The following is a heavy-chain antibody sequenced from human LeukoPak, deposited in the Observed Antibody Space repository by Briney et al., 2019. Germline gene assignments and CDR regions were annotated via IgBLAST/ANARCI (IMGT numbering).Heavy chain of an antibody. CDR3: AKAALVRGVIIPYYYYSMDV. CDR1: GFTFSNFW. D-gene: IGHD3-10*01. V-gene: IGHV3-23*01. Sequence: RGSLRLSCAASGFTFSNFWMSWVRQAPGKGLEWVSALSGSGTSTYYADSVKGRFTISRDNSKNTLYLQMNSLRAEDTAVYYCAKAALVRGVIIPYYYYSMDVWGQGTTVTVSS. CDR2: LSGSGTST. J-gene: IGHJ6*02.